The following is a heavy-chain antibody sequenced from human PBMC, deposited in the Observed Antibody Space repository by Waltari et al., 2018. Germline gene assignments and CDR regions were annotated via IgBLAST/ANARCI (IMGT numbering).Heavy chain of an antibody. Sequence: EVQLVESGGGLAQPGGSLRLSCAASGLSFSNYWMTWVRQASGKAPEWVANIKQDGSEKYSMDSVKGRFTISRDNAKNSLYLQMNNLRVEDTAVYYCTRGGRDSSWYWRDWGQGTLVIVSS. CDR2: IKQDGSEK. CDR1: GLSFSNYW. CDR3: TRGGRDSSWYWRD. D-gene: IGHD6-13*01. V-gene: IGHV3-7*01. J-gene: IGHJ4*02.